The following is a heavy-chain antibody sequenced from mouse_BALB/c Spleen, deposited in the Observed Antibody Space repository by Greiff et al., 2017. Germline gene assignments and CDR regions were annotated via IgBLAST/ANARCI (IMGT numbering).Heavy chain of an antibody. CDR1: GYSITSGYY. CDR3: ARGRQLGLRRAMDY. J-gene: IGHJ4*01. D-gene: IGHD3-2*01. Sequence: EVKLMESGPGLVKPSQSLSLTCSVTGYSITSGYYWNWIRQFPGNKLEWMGYISYDGSNNYNPSLKNRISITRDTSKNQFFLKLNSVTTEDTATYYCARGRQLGLRRAMDYWGQGTSVTVSS. V-gene: IGHV3-6*02. CDR2: ISYDGSN.